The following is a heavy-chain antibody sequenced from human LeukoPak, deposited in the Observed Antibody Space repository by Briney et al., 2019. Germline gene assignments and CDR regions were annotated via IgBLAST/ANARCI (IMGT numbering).Heavy chain of an antibody. V-gene: IGHV4-39*01. CDR3: ARPQRYSNYALDY. D-gene: IGHD4-11*01. Sequence: SETLSLTCTVSGGSISGSSYYWGWIRQPPGKGLEWIGSIYYSGSTYYKPSLKSRVTMSVDTSKNQFSLKLSSATAADTAVYYCARPQRYSNYALDYWGQGTLVTVSS. CDR2: IYYSGST. CDR1: GGSISGSSYY. J-gene: IGHJ4*02.